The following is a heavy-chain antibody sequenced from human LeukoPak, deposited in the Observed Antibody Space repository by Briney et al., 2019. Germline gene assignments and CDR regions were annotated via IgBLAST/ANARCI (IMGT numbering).Heavy chain of an antibody. Sequence: ASLKVSCKTSGGTFSSYAISWGRQAPGQGLEWIEGIMPIFGTAHYAQKCQGRVTITTDESMSTAYMERSSVRSEDTAVYYCARDLGDYSNSTVGYWGQGTLVTVSS. J-gene: IGHJ4*02. D-gene: IGHD4-11*01. CDR2: IMPIFGTA. V-gene: IGHV1-69*05. CDR1: GGTFSSYA. CDR3: ARDLGDYSNSTVGY.